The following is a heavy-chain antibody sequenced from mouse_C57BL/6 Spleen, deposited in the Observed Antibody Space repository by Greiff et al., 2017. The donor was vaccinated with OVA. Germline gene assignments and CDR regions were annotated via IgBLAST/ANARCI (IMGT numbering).Heavy chain of an antibody. D-gene: IGHD2-1*01. Sequence: VQVVESGAELAKPGASVKLSCKASGYTFTSYWMHWVTQRPGQGLEWIGYINPSSGYTKYNQKFKDKATLTADKSSSTAYMQLSSLTYEDSAVYYCARSPYGNYVDYAMDYWGQGTSVTVSS. CDR2: INPSSGYT. J-gene: IGHJ4*01. V-gene: IGHV1-7*01. CDR3: ARSPYGNYVDYAMDY. CDR1: GYTFTSYW.